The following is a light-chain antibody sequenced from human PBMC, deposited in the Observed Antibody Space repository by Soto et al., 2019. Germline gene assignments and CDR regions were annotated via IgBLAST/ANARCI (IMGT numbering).Light chain of an antibody. Sequence: EIVLTQSPGTLSLSPGERATLSCRASQSVSSTYLAWYQQKPGQAPRLLIYGASTRATGIPARFSGSGSGTDFTLDISRLEPEDFAVYYCQEYENTPGTFGRGTRLEIK. CDR2: GAS. CDR3: QEYENTPGT. CDR1: QSVSSTY. J-gene: IGKJ5*01. V-gene: IGKV3-20*01.